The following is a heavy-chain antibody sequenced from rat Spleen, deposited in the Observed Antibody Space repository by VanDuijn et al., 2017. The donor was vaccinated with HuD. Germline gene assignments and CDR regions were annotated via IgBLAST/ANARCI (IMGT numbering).Heavy chain of an antibody. J-gene: IGHJ2*01. V-gene: IGHV5-25*01. CDR3: ARRHYGYTDYFDS. D-gene: IGHD1-11*01. CDR2: ISSGGGST. Sequence: EVQLVESGGGLVQPGRSLKLSCAASGFTFSYYAMAWVRQAPKKGLEWVAYISSGGGSTYYPDSVQGRFTISRDNTKSTLYLQMDSLKSEDTATYYCARRHYGYTDYFDSWGQGVMVTVSS. CDR1: GFTFSYYA.